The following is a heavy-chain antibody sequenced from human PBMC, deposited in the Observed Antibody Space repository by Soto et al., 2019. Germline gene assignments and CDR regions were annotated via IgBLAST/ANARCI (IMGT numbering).Heavy chain of an antibody. J-gene: IGHJ6*03. CDR3: ARDPGYCSGGSCYSPNYMDV. V-gene: IGHV1-2*04. D-gene: IGHD2-15*01. Sequence: ASVKVSCKASGYTFTGYYMHWVRQAPGQGLEWMGWINPNSGGTNYAQKFQGWVTMTRDTSISTAYMELSRLRSDDTAVYYCARDPGYCSGGSCYSPNYMDVWGKGTTVTVSS. CDR1: GYTFTGYY. CDR2: INPNSGGT.